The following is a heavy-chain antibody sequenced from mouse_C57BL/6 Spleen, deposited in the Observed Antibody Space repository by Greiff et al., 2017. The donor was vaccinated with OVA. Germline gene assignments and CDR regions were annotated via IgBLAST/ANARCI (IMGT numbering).Heavy chain of an antibody. D-gene: IGHD2-13*01. CDR1: GFTFSDYY. CDR3: ARHGDYSAWFAY. V-gene: IGHV5-12*01. J-gene: IGHJ3*01. Sequence: EVKLMESGGGLVQPGGSLKLSCAASGFTFSDYYMYWVRQTPEKRLEWVAYISNGGGSTYYPDTVKGRFTISRDNAKNTLYLQMSRLKSEDTAMYYCARHGDYSAWFAYWGQGTLVTVSA. CDR2: ISNGGGST.